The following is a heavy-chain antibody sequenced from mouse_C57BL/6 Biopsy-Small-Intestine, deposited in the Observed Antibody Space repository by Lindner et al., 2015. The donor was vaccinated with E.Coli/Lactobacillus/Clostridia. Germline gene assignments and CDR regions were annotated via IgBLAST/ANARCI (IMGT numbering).Heavy chain of an antibody. V-gene: IGHV1-15*01. CDR1: GYTFTDYE. CDR2: IDPETGGT. D-gene: IGHD1-1*01. Sequence: VQLQESGAELVRPGASVTLSCKASGYTFTDYEMHWVKQTPVHGLEWIGAIDPETGGTAYNQKFKGKAILTADKSSSTAYMELRSLTSEDSAVYYCTRWIITTVVADYAMDYWGQGTSVTVSS. J-gene: IGHJ4*01. CDR3: TRWIITTVVADYAMDY.